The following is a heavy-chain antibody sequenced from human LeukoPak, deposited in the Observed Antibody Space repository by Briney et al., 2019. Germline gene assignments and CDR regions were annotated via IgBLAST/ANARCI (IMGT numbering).Heavy chain of an antibody. V-gene: IGHV5-51*01. CDR1: GYTFSSFW. CDR3: ARRMVRGVPLDCFDY. D-gene: IGHD3-10*01. Sequence: GESLRISCEGSGYTFSSFWIACVRQLPGKGLEWMGILNPGGSETRYSPSFQGQVTVSADKSTNVAYLQWSRLKPSDTAIYFCARRMVRGVPLDCFDYWGQGTLVSVSS. J-gene: IGHJ4*02. CDR2: LNPGGSET.